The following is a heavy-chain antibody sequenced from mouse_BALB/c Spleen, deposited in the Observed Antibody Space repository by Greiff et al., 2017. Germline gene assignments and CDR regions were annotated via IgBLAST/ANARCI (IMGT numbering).Heavy chain of an antibody. Sequence: EVQVVESGGGLVKPGGSLKLSCAASGFTFSDYYMYWVRQTPEKRLEWVATISDGGSYTYYPDSVKGRFTISRDNAKNNLYLQMSSLKSEDTAMYYCAREGRHYYGLHWYFDVWGAGTTVTVAS. J-gene: IGHJ1*01. D-gene: IGHD1-1*01. CDR2: ISDGGSYT. CDR1: GFTFSDYY. V-gene: IGHV5-4*02. CDR3: AREGRHYYGLHWYFDV.